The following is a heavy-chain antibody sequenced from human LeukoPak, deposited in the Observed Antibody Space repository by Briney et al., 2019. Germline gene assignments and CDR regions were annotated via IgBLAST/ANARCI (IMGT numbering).Heavy chain of an antibody. CDR2: IYPHNGDT. Sequence: ASVTVSCKASGYTFTGYYMHWVRQAPGQGLEWMGWIYPHNGDTNYAQRFQGRVTMTRDTSISTAYMELSRLRSDDTAVYYCAREGLLLWFGELLMPGWFDPWGQGTLVTVSS. J-gene: IGHJ5*02. CDR3: AREGLLLWFGELLMPGWFDP. CDR1: GYTFTGYY. D-gene: IGHD3-10*01. V-gene: IGHV1-2*02.